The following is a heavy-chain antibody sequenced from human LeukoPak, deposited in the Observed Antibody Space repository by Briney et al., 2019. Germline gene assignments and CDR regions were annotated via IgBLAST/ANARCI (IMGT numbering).Heavy chain of an antibody. CDR3: ARDFSSSSTVYYYYYMDV. D-gene: IGHD6-6*01. CDR1: GGSFSGYY. J-gene: IGHJ6*03. Sequence: SETLSLTCAVYGGSFSGYYWSWIRQPPGKGLEWIGEINHSGSTNYNPSLKSRVTISVDTSKNQFSLNLISVTAADTAIYYCARDFSSSSTVYYYYYMDVWGKGTTVTVSS. V-gene: IGHV4-34*01. CDR2: INHSGST.